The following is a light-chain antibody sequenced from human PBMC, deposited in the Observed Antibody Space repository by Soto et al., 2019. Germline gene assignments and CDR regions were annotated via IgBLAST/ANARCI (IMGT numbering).Light chain of an antibody. Sequence: DVVMAQSPPSLPVTLGQPASISCRSSQSVVYSDGNAYLNWFQQRSGQSPRRLIYTVSNRDSGVPDRFSGGVSVSDFTLKISRVDAEYVGIDYCRQGTHWHPTVGQGTKVEIK. J-gene: IGKJ1*01. CDR1: QSVVYSDGNAY. V-gene: IGKV2-30*01. CDR3: RQGTHWHPT. CDR2: TVS.